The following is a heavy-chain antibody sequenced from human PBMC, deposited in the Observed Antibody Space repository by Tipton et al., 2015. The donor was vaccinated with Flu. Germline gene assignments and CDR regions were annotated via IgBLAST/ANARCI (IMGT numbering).Heavy chain of an antibody. D-gene: IGHD2-15*01. Sequence: TLSLTCTVSGGSISSHYWNWIRQPPGKGLEWIVYIYSSGSTNYNPSLKSRVTTSVDTSKNQFSLKLSSVTAADTAVYYCARGYCSGGNCYNAFDTWGQGTMVTVSS. V-gene: IGHV4-59*11. CDR2: IYSSGST. CDR1: GGSISSHY. J-gene: IGHJ3*02. CDR3: ARGYCSGGNCYNAFDT.